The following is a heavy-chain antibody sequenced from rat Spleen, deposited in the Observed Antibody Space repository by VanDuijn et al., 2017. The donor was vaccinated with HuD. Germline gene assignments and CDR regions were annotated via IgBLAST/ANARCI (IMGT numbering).Heavy chain of an antibody. Sequence: EVQLVESDGGLVQPGRSLKLSCAASGFTYSNYVMAWVRQAPTKGLEWVASISTGGGNTYYRDSVKGRFTISRDNAKNTLYLQMDSLRSEDTATYYCATYTSFDYWGQGVMVTVSS. D-gene: IGHD1-2*01. CDR1: GFTYSNYV. V-gene: IGHV5S13*01. CDR3: ATYTSFDY. CDR2: ISTGGGNT. J-gene: IGHJ2*01.